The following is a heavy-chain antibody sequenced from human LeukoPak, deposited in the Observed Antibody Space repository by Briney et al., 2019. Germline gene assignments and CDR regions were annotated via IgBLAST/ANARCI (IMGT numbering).Heavy chain of an antibody. CDR3: ARDLPYYDTSGYYGY. J-gene: IGHJ4*02. CDR2: ISSSGSTR. D-gene: IGHD3-22*01. CDR1: GFTFSSYE. V-gene: IGHV3-48*03. Sequence: GGSLRLPCAASGFTFSSYEMNWVRQAPGKGLEWVSYISSSGSTRYYADSVKGRFTISRDNAKNSLYLQMNSPRAEDTAVYFCARDLPYYDTSGYYGYWGQGTLVTVSS.